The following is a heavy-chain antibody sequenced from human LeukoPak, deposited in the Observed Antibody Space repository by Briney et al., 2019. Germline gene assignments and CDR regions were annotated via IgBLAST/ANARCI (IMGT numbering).Heavy chain of an antibody. V-gene: IGHV3-23*01. CDR2: ISATGGTT. D-gene: IGHD3-9*01. CDR1: GFTFSSYG. Sequence: GGSLRLSCAASGFTFSSYGMSWVRQAPGKGLEWVSAISATGGTTYYADSVKGRLTISRDNSKNTLYLQMNSLRAEDTAVYYCARENSQELRYFDWYSDEMPDYYYYMDVWGKGTTVTVSS. J-gene: IGHJ6*03. CDR3: ARENSQELRYFDWYSDEMPDYYYYMDV.